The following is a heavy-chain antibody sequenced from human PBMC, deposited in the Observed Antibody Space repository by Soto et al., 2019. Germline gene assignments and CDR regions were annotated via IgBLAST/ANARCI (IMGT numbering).Heavy chain of an antibody. CDR2: IWYDGSNK. J-gene: IGHJ6*02. V-gene: IGHV3-33*01. D-gene: IGHD1-1*01. CDR3: ARDPTGTPPAGYYYYGMDV. Sequence: GGSLRLSCAASGFTFSSYGMHWVRQAPGKGLEWVAVIWYDGSNKYYADSVKGRFTISRDNSKNTLYLQMNSLRAEDTAVYYCARDPTGTPPAGYYYYGMDVWGQGTTVTVSS. CDR1: GFTFSSYG.